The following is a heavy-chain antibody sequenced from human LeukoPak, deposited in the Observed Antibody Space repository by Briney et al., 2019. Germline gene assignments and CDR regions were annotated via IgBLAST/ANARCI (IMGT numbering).Heavy chain of an antibody. J-gene: IGHJ4*02. Sequence: PGGSLRLSCAASGFTFSTYAMSWVRQAPGKGLEWVSTISGSGGSTYHADSVRGRFTISRDISRNTLYLQMNSLRAEDTAVYYCANTPGVEMATIVWGQGTLVTVSS. D-gene: IGHD5-24*01. V-gene: IGHV3-23*01. CDR1: GFTFSTYA. CDR2: ISGSGGST. CDR3: ANTPGVEMATIV.